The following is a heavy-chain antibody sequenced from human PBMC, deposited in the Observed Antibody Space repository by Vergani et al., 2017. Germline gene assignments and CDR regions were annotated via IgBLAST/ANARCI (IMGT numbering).Heavy chain of an antibody. CDR2: LFSAGST. Sequence: SGGGLVQPGGSLRLSCEASGFSVRTNYMTWVRQIPGKGLECVSILFSAGSTSYSDSVKGRFTISRENAENSLYLQMNSLRAEDTAVYYCARAAFYYDSSVYYSVVDYWGQGTLVTVSS. CDR1: GFSVRTNY. J-gene: IGHJ4*02. V-gene: IGHV3-66*01. CDR3: ARAAFYYDSSVYYSVVDY. D-gene: IGHD3-22*01.